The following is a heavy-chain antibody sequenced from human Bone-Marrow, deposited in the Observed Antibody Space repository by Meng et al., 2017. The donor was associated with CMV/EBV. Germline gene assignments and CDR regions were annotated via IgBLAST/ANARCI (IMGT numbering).Heavy chain of an antibody. CDR1: TFSNYG. V-gene: IGHV1-69*01. D-gene: IGHD2-2*01. J-gene: IGHJ1*01. CDR3: ARSPPGDCSRTSCSNFQH. CDR2: IIPIFGTP. Sequence: TFSNYGITWVRQAPGQGLEWMGGIIPIFGTPNYAQKSQGRVTITADESTNTAYMELNSLTSEDTAVYFCARSPPGDCSRTSCSNFQHWGQGTLVTVSS.